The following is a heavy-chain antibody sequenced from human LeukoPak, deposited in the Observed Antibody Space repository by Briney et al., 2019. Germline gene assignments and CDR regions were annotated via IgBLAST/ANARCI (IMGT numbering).Heavy chain of an antibody. V-gene: IGHV4-59*01. D-gene: IGHD5-18*01. CDR3: ARGRSYGVD. Sequence: SETLSLTCAVSGGSISSYYWSWIRQPPGKGLEWIGYIYYSGSTNYNPSLKSRVTISVETSKNQFSLKLRSVTAADTAVYYCARGRSYGVDWGQGTLVTVSS. J-gene: IGHJ4*02. CDR1: GGSISSYY. CDR2: IYYSGST.